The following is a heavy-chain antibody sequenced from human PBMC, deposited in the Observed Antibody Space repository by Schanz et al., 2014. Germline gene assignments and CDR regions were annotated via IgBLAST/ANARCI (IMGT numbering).Heavy chain of an antibody. CDR2: ISGSGGST. CDR3: ARDTSYGMDV. D-gene: IGHD5-18*01. Sequence: EEQLLQSGGGLVQPGGSLRLSCAASGFTFGSYGMSWVRQGPGKGLEWVSAISGSGGSTYYADSVKGRFTISRDNSKNTVYLQMNRLRAEDTAVYYCARDTSYGMDVWGQGTTVTVSS. CDR1: GFTFGSYG. J-gene: IGHJ6*02. V-gene: IGHV3-23*01.